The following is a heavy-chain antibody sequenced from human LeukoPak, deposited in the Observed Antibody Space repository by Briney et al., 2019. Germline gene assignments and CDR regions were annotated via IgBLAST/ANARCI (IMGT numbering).Heavy chain of an antibody. Sequence: GGSLRLSCAASGFTFSSYSMNWVRQAPGKGLEWVSSISSSSSYIYYADSVKGRFTISRDNAKNSLYLQMNSLRAEDTAVYYCARDQRLRWGTSSYFDYWGQGTLVTVSS. V-gene: IGHV3-21*01. CDR2: ISSSSSYI. J-gene: IGHJ4*02. CDR3: ARDQRLRWGTSSYFDY. D-gene: IGHD2-21*01. CDR1: GFTFSSYS.